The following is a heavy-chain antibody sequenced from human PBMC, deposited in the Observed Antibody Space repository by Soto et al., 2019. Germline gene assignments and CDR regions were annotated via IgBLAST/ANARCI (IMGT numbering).Heavy chain of an antibody. Sequence: QVQLVQSGAEVKKPGSSVKVSCKASGGTFSSYAISWVRQAPGQGLEWMGGIIPIFGTANYAQKIQGRVTITSADSTSTAHSELRSLSSEDTDVYYGAGRDSIRNYYYYGMDVWGQGTTVTVSS. V-gene: IGHV1-69*01. CDR3: AGRDSIRNYYYYGMDV. CDR2: IIPIFGTA. CDR1: GGTFSSYA. D-gene: IGHD3-3*02. J-gene: IGHJ6*02.